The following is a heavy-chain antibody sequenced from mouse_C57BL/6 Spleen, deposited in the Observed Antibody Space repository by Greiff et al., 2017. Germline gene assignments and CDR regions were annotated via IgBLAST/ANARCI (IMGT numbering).Heavy chain of an antibody. J-gene: IGHJ2*01. CDR2: IHPNSGST. D-gene: IGHD2-2*01. CDR1: GYTFTSYW. Sequence: VQLQQSGAELVKPGASVKLSCKASGYTFTSYWMHWVKQRPGQGLEWIGMIHPNSGSTNYNEKFKSKATLTVDKSSSTAYMQLSSLTSEDSAVYYCARGDYGYDFDYWGQGTTLTVSS. V-gene: IGHV1-64*01. CDR3: ARGDYGYDFDY.